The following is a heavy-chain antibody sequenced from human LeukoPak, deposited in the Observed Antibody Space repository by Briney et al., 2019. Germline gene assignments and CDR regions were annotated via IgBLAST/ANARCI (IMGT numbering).Heavy chain of an antibody. CDR3: AKDRRRTTVTSFDY. J-gene: IGHJ4*02. D-gene: IGHD4-17*01. Sequence: PGRSLRLSCAPSGFTSSSYAMSWVRHAPGKGLEWVSAISGSGSSTYYVDSVKGRFTISRDNSKNTLYLQMNNLRAEDTALYYCAKDRRRTTVTSFDYWGQGTLVTVSS. V-gene: IGHV3-23*01. CDR1: GFTSSSYA. CDR2: ISGSGSST.